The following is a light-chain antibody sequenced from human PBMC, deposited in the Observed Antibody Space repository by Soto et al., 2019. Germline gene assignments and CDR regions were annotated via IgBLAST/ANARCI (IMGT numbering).Light chain of an antibody. V-gene: IGLV2-14*01. CDR3: AAWDYSLNAYV. Sequence: QSALTQPASVSGSPGQSITISCTGTSSDVGGYNYVSWYQQHPGKAPKLMIYEVSNRPSGVSNRFSGSKSGNTASLTISGLQAEDEADYYCAAWDYSLNAYVFGIGTKVTVL. CDR1: SSDVGGYNY. J-gene: IGLJ1*01. CDR2: EVS.